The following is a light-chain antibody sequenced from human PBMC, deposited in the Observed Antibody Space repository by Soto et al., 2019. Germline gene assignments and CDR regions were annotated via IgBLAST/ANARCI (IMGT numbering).Light chain of an antibody. CDR3: QSYDDSLSVHYV. Sequence: QSVLTQPPSVSGAPGQRVTISCTGSSSNIGSTYDVQWYQQLPGTAPKLLIHGNTDRPSGVPDRFSGSKSGTSASLAITGLRADDEADYYCQSYDDSLSVHYVFGTGTKLTGL. V-gene: IGLV1-40*01. J-gene: IGLJ1*01. CDR1: SSNIGSTYD. CDR2: GNT.